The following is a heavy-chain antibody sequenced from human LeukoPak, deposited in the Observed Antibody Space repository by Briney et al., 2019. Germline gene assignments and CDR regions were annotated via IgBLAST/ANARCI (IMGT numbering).Heavy chain of an antibody. CDR1: GGSISSSAYY. D-gene: IGHD3-16*02. J-gene: IGHJ4*02. Sequence: SETLSLTCTVSGGSISSSAYYWSWIRQPPGKGLEWIGEINHSGSTNYNPSLKSRVTISVDTSKNQFSLKLSSVTAADTAVYYCARGLFDYVWGSYRLHFDYWGQGTLVTVSS. V-gene: IGHV4-39*07. CDR3: ARGLFDYVWGSYRLHFDY. CDR2: INHSGST.